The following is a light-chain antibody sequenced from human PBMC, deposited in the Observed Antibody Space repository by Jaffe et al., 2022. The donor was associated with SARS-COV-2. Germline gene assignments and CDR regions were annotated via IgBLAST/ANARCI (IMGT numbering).Light chain of an antibody. CDR1: SSNIGAGYD. V-gene: IGLV1-40*01. CDR3: QSHDSSLSGFYV. J-gene: IGLJ1*01. Sequence: QSVLTQPPSVSGAPGQRVTISCTGSSSNIGAGYDVHWYQQLPGTAPKLLIYVNSNRPSGVPDRFSASKSGTSASLAITGLQAEDEADYYCQSHDSSLSGFYVFGTGTKVTVL. CDR2: VNS.